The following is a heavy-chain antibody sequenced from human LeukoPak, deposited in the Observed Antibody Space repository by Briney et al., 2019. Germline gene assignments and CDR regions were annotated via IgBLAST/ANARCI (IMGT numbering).Heavy chain of an antibody. Sequence: GASVKVSCKASGCTFTGYYMHWVRQAPGQGLEWMGWINPNSGGTNYAQKFQGRVTMTRDTSISTAYMELSRLRSDDTAVYYCARAQYSSSCCHDYWGQGTLVTVSS. V-gene: IGHV1-2*02. D-gene: IGHD6-13*01. CDR3: ARAQYSSSCCHDY. J-gene: IGHJ4*02. CDR1: GCTFTGYY. CDR2: INPNSGGT.